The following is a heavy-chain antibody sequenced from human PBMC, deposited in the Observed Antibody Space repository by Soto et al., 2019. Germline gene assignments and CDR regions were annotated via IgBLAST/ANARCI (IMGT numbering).Heavy chain of an antibody. CDR1: GFTFRSHG. J-gene: IGHJ4*02. CDR3: ARATEKYFDY. V-gene: IGHV3-30*03. D-gene: IGHD4-4*01. CDR2: ISFDGSYN. Sequence: QVQLVESGGGVVQPGRSLRLSCAASGFTFRSHGMHWVRQAPGKGLEWVAVISFDGSYNNFIKSVKGRFTISRDDSKNTLYLQMNSLRAEDTALYYCARATEKYFDYWGQGTLVTVSS.